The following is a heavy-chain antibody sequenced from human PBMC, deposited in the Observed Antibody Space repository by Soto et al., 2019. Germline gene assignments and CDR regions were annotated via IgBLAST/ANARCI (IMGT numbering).Heavy chain of an antibody. CDR1: GFTFSSYS. CDR2: ISSSSSYI. Sequence: EVQLVESGGGLVKPGGSLRLSCAASGFTFSSYSMNWVRQAPGKGLEWVSSISSSSSYIYYADSVKGRFTISRDNAKNSLYLQMNSLRAEDTAMYYCAREQQYYYGSGYYYGMDVWGQGTTVTVSS. V-gene: IGHV3-21*01. J-gene: IGHJ6*02. CDR3: AREQQYYYGSGYYYGMDV. D-gene: IGHD3-10*01.